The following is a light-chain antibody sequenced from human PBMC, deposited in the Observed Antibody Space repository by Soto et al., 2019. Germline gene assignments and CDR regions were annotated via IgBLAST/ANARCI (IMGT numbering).Light chain of an antibody. V-gene: IGLV1-40*01. Sequence: QSVLTQPPSVSGAPGQRVTISCTGSSSNIGAGYDVHWYQHLPGTAPKLLIYGNSNRPSGVPDRFSGSKSGTSASLAITGLQAEAEADYYCQSYDSSLTSYVFGTGTKLTVL. J-gene: IGLJ1*01. CDR1: SSNIGAGYD. CDR2: GNS. CDR3: QSYDSSLTSYV.